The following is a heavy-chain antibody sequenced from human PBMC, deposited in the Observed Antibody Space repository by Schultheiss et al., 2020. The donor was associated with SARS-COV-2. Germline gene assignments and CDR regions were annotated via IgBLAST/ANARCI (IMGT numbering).Heavy chain of an antibody. J-gene: IGHJ4*02. CDR2: IYHSGST. CDR3: ARHTPTEVFDY. Sequence: SQTLSLTCTVSGGSISSGGYSWSWIRQPPGKGLEWIGYIYHSGSTYYNPSLKSRVTISVDKSKNQFSLKLSSVTAADTAVYYCARHTPTEVFDYWGQGTLVTVSS. V-gene: IGHV4-30-2*01. CDR1: GGSISSGGYS. D-gene: IGHD1-14*01.